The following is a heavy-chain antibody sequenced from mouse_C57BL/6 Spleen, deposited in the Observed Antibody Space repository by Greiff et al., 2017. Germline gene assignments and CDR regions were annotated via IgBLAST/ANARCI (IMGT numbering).Heavy chain of an antibody. D-gene: IGHD1-1*02. V-gene: IGHV1-69*01. CDR2: IDPSDSYT. J-gene: IGHJ4*01. CDR1: GYTFTSYW. Sequence: VQLQQPGAELVMPGASVKLSCKASGYTFTSYWMHWVKQRPGQGLEWIGEIDPSDSYTNYNQKFKGKSTLTVDKSSSTAYMQLSSLTSEDSAVYYCARDYLYAMGYWGQGTSVTVSS. CDR3: ARDYLYAMGY.